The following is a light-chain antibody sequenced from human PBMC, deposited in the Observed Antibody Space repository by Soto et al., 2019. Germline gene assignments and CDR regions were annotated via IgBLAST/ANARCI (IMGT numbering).Light chain of an antibody. CDR3: QQASNFPLT. CDR2: AAS. CDR1: QGIGSW. V-gene: IGKV1-12*01. J-gene: IGKJ4*01. Sequence: DIQMTQSPSSVSASVGDRVTVTCRASQGIGSWLAWYQQKPGEAPKLLIYAASSLQSGVPSRFSGSGSGTDFTLTISSLQPEDSATYYCQQASNFPLTFGGGTKVEVK.